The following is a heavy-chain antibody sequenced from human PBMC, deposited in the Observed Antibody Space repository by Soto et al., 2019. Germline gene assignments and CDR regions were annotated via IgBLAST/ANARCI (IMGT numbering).Heavy chain of an antibody. CDR1: GFSLYNYA. D-gene: IGHD2-15*01. Sequence: GGSLRLSCAASGFSLYNYAMDWVRQAPGQGLEWVSAISGSGGSTYYADSVKGRFTISRDNSKNTLYLQMNSLRAEDTAVYYCANSCSGGSCYFSIWGQGTMVTVSS. CDR2: ISGSGGST. CDR3: ANSCSGGSCYFSI. J-gene: IGHJ3*02. V-gene: IGHV3-23*01.